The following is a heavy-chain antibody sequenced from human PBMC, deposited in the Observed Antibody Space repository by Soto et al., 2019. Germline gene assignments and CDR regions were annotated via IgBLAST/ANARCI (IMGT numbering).Heavy chain of an antibody. CDR2: IFPILGIA. CDR3: AREHGRGLTLGGPPYRLPGWFDP. J-gene: IGHJ5*02. V-gene: IGHV1-69*04. D-gene: IGHD3-16*02. CDR1: GGTFSSYT. Sequence: GASVKVSCKASGGTFSSYTISWVRQAPGQGLEWMGSIFPILGIANYAQKFQGRVTITADKSTSTAYMVLSSLRSEDTAVYYCAREHGRGLTLGGPPYRLPGWFDPWGQGTLVTVSS.